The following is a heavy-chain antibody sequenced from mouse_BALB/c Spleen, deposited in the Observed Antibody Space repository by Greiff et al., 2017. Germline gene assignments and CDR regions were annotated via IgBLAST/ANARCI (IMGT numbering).Heavy chain of an antibody. CDR1: GFTFSSYA. CDR3: ASRSTMITWLAY. V-gene: IGHV5-9-4*01. Sequence: EVQRVESGGGLVKPGGSLKLSCAASGFTFSSYAMSWVRQSPEKRLEWVAEISSGGSYTYYPDTVTGRFTISRDNAKNTLYLEMSSLRSEDTAMYYCASRSTMITWLAYWGQGTLVTVSA. J-gene: IGHJ3*01. CDR2: ISSGGSYT. D-gene: IGHD2-4*01.